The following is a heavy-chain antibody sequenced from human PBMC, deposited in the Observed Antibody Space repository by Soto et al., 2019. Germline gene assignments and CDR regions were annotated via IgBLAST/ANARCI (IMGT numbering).Heavy chain of an antibody. CDR2: IGPSDSYT. CDR1: GYSFTSYW. V-gene: IGHV5-10-1*01. Sequence: GESLKISCKGSGYSFTSYWISWVRQMPGKGLEWMGRIGPSDSYTNYSPSFQGHVTISADKSISTAYLQWSSLKASDTAMYYCARQPYYYDSSGYPPHFDYWGQGTLVTVSS. J-gene: IGHJ4*02. CDR3: ARQPYYYDSSGYPPHFDY. D-gene: IGHD3-22*01.